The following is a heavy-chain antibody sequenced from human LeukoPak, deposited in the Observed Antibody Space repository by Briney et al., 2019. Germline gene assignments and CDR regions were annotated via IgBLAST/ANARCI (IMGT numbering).Heavy chain of an antibody. Sequence: SGGSLRLSCAASGFTFSSYGMHWVRQAPGKGLEWVSGISWNSGSIGYADSVKGRFTISRDNAKNSLYLQMNSLRAEDTALYYCAKDQERWLQSHFDYWGQGTLVTVSS. D-gene: IGHD5-24*01. J-gene: IGHJ4*02. CDR2: ISWNSGSI. CDR3: AKDQERWLQSHFDY. CDR1: GFTFSSYG. V-gene: IGHV3-9*01.